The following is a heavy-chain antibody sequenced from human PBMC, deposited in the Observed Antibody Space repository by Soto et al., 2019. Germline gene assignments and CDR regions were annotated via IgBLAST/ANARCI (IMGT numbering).Heavy chain of an antibody. CDR1: GGSISSGGYY. Sequence: QVQLQESGPGLVKPSQTLSLTCTVSGGSISSGGYYWSWIRQRPGKGLEWIGYIYYSGSTYYNPSLKSRXIIXVXRSKNQFSLKLSSVTAADTAVYYCARAPPGRYYFDYWGQGTLVTVSS. CDR2: IYYSGST. J-gene: IGHJ4*02. CDR3: ARAPPGRYYFDY. V-gene: IGHV4-31*03.